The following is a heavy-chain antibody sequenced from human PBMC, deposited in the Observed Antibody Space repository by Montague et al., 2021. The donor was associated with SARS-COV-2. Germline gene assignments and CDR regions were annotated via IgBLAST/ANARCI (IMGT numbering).Heavy chain of an antibody. Sequence: SETLSLTCTVSGGSMSDHYWAWIRQPPGKGLEWLAYIYYSGGISNASLKGRVSMSVDTSKNQFSLKLTSVTAADTAVYYCARAVSVRRAVNWFDPWGQGTLVTVSS. D-gene: IGHD3-10*01. CDR3: ARAVSVRRAVNWFDP. CDR2: IYYSGGI. J-gene: IGHJ5*02. CDR1: GGSMSDHY. V-gene: IGHV4-59*11.